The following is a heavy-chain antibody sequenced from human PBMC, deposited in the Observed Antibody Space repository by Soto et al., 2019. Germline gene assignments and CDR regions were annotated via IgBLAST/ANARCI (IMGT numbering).Heavy chain of an antibody. V-gene: IGHV1-46*01. CDR1: GYTFTSYY. J-gene: IGHJ6*02. CDR3: AAGGDYGESTQTSYYYYGMDV. D-gene: IGHD2-21*02. CDR2: INPSGGST. Sequence: ASVKVSCKASGYTFTSYYMHWVRQAPGQGLEWMGIINPSGGSTSYAQKFQGRVTMTRDTSTSTVYMELSGLRSEDTAVYYCAAGGDYGESTQTSYYYYGMDVWGQGTTVTVSS.